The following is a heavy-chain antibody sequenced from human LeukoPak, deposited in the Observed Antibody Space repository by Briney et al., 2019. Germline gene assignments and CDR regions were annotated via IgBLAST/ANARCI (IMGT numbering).Heavy chain of an antibody. D-gene: IGHD2-15*01. CDR1: GGSFSGYY. CDR2: INHSGST. V-gene: IGHV4-34*01. J-gene: IGHJ4*02. CDR3: ARGGVVVAATRFSFAY. Sequence: PSETLSLTCAVYGGSFSGYYWSWIRQPPGKGLEWIGEINHSGSTNYNPSLKSRVTISVDTSKNQFALKLSSVTAADTAVYYCARGGVVVAATRFSFAYWGQGTLVTVSS.